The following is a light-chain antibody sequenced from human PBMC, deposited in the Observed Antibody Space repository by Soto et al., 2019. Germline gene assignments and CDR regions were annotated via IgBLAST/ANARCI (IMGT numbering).Light chain of an antibody. CDR3: QQRSNWPRT. CDR1: QSVSSY. J-gene: IGKJ1*01. V-gene: IGKV3-11*01. CDR2: DAS. Sequence: EIVLTQSPGTLSLSPGEIATLSCSASQSVSSYLAWYQQKAGQAPRLLIYDASNRATGIPARFSGSGSGTDFTLTISSLEPEDFAVYYCQQRSNWPRTFGQGTKVDI.